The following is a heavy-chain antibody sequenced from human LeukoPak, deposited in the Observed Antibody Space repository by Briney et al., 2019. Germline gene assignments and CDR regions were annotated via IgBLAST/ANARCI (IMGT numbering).Heavy chain of an antibody. Sequence: GASVKVSCKASGYTFTGYYMHWVRQAPGQGLEWMGWINPNSGGTNYAQKFQGRVTMTRDTSISTAYMELSRLRSDDTAVYYCARDGSGSYYWNWFDLWGQETLVTVSS. CDR3: ARDGSGSYYWNWFDL. CDR2: INPNSGGT. CDR1: GYTFTGYY. D-gene: IGHD3-10*01. J-gene: IGHJ5*02. V-gene: IGHV1-2*02.